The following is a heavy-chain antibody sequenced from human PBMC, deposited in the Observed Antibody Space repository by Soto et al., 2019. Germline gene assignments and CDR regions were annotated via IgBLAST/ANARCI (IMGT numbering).Heavy chain of an antibody. Sequence: QVQLQESGPGLVKPSETLSLTCTVSGGSISSYYWSWIRQPPGKGLEWIGYIYYSGSTNYNPSLKSLVTISVDTSKNQFSLKLSSVTAADTAVYYCARDRGYSYGLFWFDPWGQGTLVTVSS. CDR2: IYYSGST. V-gene: IGHV4-59*01. D-gene: IGHD5-18*01. CDR3: ARDRGYSYGLFWFDP. J-gene: IGHJ5*02. CDR1: GGSISSYY.